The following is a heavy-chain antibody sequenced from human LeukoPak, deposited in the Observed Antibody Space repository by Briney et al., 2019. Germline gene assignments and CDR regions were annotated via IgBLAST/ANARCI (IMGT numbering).Heavy chain of an antibody. D-gene: IGHD3-10*01. V-gene: IGHV1-46*01. CDR1: GYTFTRYY. CDR2: INPSGGST. J-gene: IGHJ6*03. Sequence: ASVKVSCKASGYTFTRYYIHWVRQAPGQGLEWMGIINPSGGSTTYAQKFQVRVTMTRDTSISTAYMELSRLRSDDTAVYYCAGGRKSTRNYYGSGSYSRGYYYYMDVWGKGTTVTVSS. CDR3: AGGRKSTRNYYGSGSYSRGYYYYMDV.